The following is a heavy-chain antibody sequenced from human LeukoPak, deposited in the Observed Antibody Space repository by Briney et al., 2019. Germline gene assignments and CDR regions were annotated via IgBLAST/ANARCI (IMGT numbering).Heavy chain of an antibody. D-gene: IGHD3-22*01. V-gene: IGHV3-7*01. J-gene: IGHJ4*02. CDR1: GFTFSSYW. CDR3: ARDWTYYYDSSGYYYEKYYFDY. CDR2: IKQDGSEK. Sequence: GGSLRLSCAASGFTFSSYWMSWVRQALGKGLEWVANIKQDGSEKYYVDSVKGRFTISRDNAKNSLYLQMNSLRAEDTAVYYCARDWTYYYDSSGYYYEKYYFDYWGQGTLVTVSS.